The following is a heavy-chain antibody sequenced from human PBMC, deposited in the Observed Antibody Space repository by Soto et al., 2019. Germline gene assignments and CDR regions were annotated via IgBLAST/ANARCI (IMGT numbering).Heavy chain of an antibody. CDR3: ARDNTAMASFDY. Sequence: SETLSLTCTVSGGSISSYYWSWIRQPPGKGLEWIGYIYYSGSTNYNPSLKSRVTISVDTSKNQFSLKLSSVTAADTAVYYCARDNTAMASFDYWGQGTLVTVSS. CDR2: IYYSGST. V-gene: IGHV4-59*01. CDR1: GGSISSYY. J-gene: IGHJ4*02. D-gene: IGHD5-18*01.